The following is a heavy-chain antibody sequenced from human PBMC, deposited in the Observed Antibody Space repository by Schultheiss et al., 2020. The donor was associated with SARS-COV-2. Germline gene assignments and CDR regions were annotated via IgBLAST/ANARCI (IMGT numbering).Heavy chain of an antibody. CDR2: IIPILGIG. D-gene: IGHD3-3*01. CDR1: GGTSSNYT. Sequence: SVKVSCKASGGTSSNYTISWVRQAPGQGLEWMGRIIPILGIGNYAQRFQGRVTITADKSTSTAYMELSSLRSEDTAVYYCARDLGVRFPYYYYMDVWGKGTTVTVSS. J-gene: IGHJ6*03. CDR3: ARDLGVRFPYYYYMDV. V-gene: IGHV1-69*04.